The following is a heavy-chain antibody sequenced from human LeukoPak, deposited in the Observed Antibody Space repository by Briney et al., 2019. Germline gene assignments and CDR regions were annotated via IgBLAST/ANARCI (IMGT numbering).Heavy chain of an antibody. D-gene: IGHD6-19*01. CDR2: IYYSGST. CDR3: ARHAVAGTDY. V-gene: IGHV4-59*08. J-gene: IGHJ4*02. Sequence: SETLSLTCSVSGGSISGYYWSWIRQPPGKGLEWIGYIYYSGSTNYNPSLKSRVTISVDTSKNQFSLKLSSVTAADTAVYYCARHAVAGTDYWGQGTLVTVSS. CDR1: GGSISGYY.